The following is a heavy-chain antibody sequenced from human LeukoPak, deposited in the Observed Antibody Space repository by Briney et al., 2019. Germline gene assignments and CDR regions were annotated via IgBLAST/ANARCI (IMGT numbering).Heavy chain of an antibody. CDR2: VNLQGST. J-gene: IGHJ4*02. CDR3: AREGGPYRPLDY. Sequence: SETLSLTCGVSGGSITNTNYWTWVRQPPGKGLEWIGEVNLQGSTNYNPPLMGRVAIAVDTSENHISLQLTSVTAADTAVYYCAREGGPYRPLDYSGQGTLVTVSS. V-gene: IGHV4-4*02. CDR1: GGSITNTNY.